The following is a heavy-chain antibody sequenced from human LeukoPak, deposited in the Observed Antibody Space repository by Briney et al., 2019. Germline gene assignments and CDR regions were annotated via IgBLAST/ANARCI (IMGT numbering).Heavy chain of an antibody. CDR1: GYTNTELS. V-gene: IGHV1-24*01. D-gene: IGHD3-22*01. Sequence: ASVKVSCKVSGYTNTELSIHWVRQAPGKGLEWMGGFDPEDGETIYAQKFQGRVTMTEDTSTDTAYMDLSSLRSEDTAVYYCATVSRDYYYDTSGYGSPFDYWGQGTLVTVSS. J-gene: IGHJ4*02. CDR2: FDPEDGET. CDR3: ATVSRDYYYDTSGYGSPFDY.